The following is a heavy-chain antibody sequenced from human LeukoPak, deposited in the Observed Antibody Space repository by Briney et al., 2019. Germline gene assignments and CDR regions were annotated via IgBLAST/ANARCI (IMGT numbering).Heavy chain of an antibody. J-gene: IGHJ3*02. Sequence: SETLSLTCTVSGGSISSYYWSWIRQPPGKGLEWIGYIYYSGSTNYNPSLKSRVTISVDTSKNQFSLKLSSVTAADTAVYYCARVDYDFWRGSTAFDIWGQGTMVTVSS. V-gene: IGHV4-59*01. CDR2: IYYSGST. CDR3: ARVDYDFWRGSTAFDI. CDR1: GGSISSYY. D-gene: IGHD3-3*01.